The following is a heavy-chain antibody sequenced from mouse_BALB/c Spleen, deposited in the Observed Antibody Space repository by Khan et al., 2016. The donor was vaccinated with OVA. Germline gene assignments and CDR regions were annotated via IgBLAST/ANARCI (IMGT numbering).Heavy chain of an antibody. CDR2: ISGDSSTV. J-gene: IGHJ2*01. CDR1: GFTFSTYG. Sequence: EVQLQESGGGLVQPGGSRKLSCAASGFTFSTYGMHWVRQAPEKGLEWVAYISGDSSTVYYADTVKGRFTISRDNPKNTLFLQMTSLMPEDTARYYCATSYFYGYYFDYWGPGTTLTVSS. D-gene: IGHD1-1*01. CDR3: ATSYFYGYYFDY. V-gene: IGHV5-17*02.